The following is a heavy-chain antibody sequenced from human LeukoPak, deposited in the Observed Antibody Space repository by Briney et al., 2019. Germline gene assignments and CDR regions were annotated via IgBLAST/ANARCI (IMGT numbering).Heavy chain of an antibody. V-gene: IGHV3-23*01. D-gene: IGHD3-22*01. Sequence: GGSLRLSCAASGFTFSSYAMSWVRQAPGKGLEWVSAISGSGGSTYYADSVKGRYTISRDNSKNTLYLQMNSLRAEDTAVYYCAKDRGNYYDSSGYSFWGQGTLVTVSS. CDR2: ISGSGGST. CDR1: GFTFSSYA. CDR3: AKDRGNYYDSSGYSF. J-gene: IGHJ4*02.